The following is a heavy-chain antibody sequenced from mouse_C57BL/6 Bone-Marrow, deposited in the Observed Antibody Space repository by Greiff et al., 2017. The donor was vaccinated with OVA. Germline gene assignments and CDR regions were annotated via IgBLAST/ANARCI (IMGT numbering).Heavy chain of an antibody. J-gene: IGHJ3*01. CDR1: GYTFTSYW. V-gene: IGHV1-55*01. Sequence: QLQQPGAELVKPGASVKMSCKASGYTFTSYWITWVKQRPGQGLEWIGDIYPGSGSTNYNEKFKSKATLTVDTSSSTAYMQLSSLTSEDSAVYYCALYYYGSSYSPAWFAYWGQGTLVTVSA. D-gene: IGHD1-1*01. CDR3: ALYYYGSSYSPAWFAY. CDR2: IYPGSGST.